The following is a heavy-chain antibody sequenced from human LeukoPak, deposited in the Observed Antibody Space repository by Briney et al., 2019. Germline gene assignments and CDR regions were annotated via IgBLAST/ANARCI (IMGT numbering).Heavy chain of an antibody. J-gene: IGHJ3*02. Sequence: TSETLSLSCTVSGGSIGRNYWSWIRQPPGKGLEWIGYIYYSGSTNYNPSLKSRVSILVDKSKNQFSLKLTSVTAADTAVYYCAYSGSEWDAFDISGQGTVVTVSS. CDR3: AYSGSEWDAFDI. CDR1: GGSIGRNY. D-gene: IGHD1-26*01. CDR2: IYYSGST. V-gene: IGHV4-59*01.